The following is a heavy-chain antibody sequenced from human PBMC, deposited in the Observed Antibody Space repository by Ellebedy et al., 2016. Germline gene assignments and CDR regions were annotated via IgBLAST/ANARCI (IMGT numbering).Heavy chain of an antibody. CDR2: IYYSGST. D-gene: IGHD4-17*01. CDR3: ARVRDYGSPFDY. J-gene: IGHJ4*02. V-gene: IGHV4-31*03. Sequence: SETLSLTXTVSGGSISSGGYYWSWIRQHPGKGLEWIGYIYYSGSTYYNPSLKSRVTISVDTSKNQFSLKLSSVTAADTAVYYCARVRDYGSPFDYWGQGTLVTVSS. CDR1: GGSISSGGYY.